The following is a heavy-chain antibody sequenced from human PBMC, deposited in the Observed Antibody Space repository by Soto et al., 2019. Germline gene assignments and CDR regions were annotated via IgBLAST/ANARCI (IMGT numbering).Heavy chain of an antibody. CDR3: ACGSSGGSCYN. J-gene: IGHJ4*02. V-gene: IGHV3-30-3*01. Sequence: GGSLRLSCAASGFTFSSYAMHWVRQAPGKGLEWVAVISYDGSNKYYADSVKGRFTISRDNSKNTLYLQMNSLRAEDTAVYYCACGSSGGSCYNWGQGTLVTVSS. D-gene: IGHD2-15*01. CDR2: ISYDGSNK. CDR1: GFTFSSYA.